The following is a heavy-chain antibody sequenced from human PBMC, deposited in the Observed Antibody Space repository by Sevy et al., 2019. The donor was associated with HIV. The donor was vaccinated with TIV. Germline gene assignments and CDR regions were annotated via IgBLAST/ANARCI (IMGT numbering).Heavy chain of an antibody. J-gene: IGHJ4*02. CDR1: AFTFSDFY. D-gene: IGHD6-13*01. V-gene: IGHV3-11*01. CDR2: ISGGGSNI. Sequence: GGSLRLSCAASAFTFSDFYMTWIRQAPGKGLECVSYISGGGSNIYYADSVKGRFTISRDNARNSLYLQMNSLRAEDTAVYYCARGGEVLGIAASDHFDFWGQGTLVTVSS. CDR3: ARGGEVLGIAASDHFDF.